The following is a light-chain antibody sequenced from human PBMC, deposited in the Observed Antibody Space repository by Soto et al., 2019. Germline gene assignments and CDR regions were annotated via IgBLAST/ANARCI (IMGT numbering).Light chain of an antibody. J-gene: IGKJ1*01. CDR2: SAS. CDR3: LQVYNFPRT. V-gene: IGKV1-12*01. Sequence: IQLTLSPCFVSASIGGRGTSACRASQDIGVRLAWFQQEPGKAPKYLIQSASSLQSGVPSTFSGSGSGTDFTLTINSLHPEDFATYYCLQVYNFPRTFGQGTKVDIK. CDR1: QDIGVR.